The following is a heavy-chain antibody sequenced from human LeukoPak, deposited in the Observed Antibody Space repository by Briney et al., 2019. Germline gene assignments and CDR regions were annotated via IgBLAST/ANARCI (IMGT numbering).Heavy chain of an antibody. CDR1: GYTFTSYG. Sequence: ASVKVSCKASGYTFTSYGISWVRQAPGQGLEWMGWISAYNGNTNYAQKLQGRVTMTTDTSTSTAYMELRSLRSDDTAVYYCAREVMGATFASWFDPWGQGTLVTVSS. CDR3: AREVMGATFASWFDP. D-gene: IGHD1-26*01. J-gene: IGHJ5*02. V-gene: IGHV1-18*01. CDR2: ISAYNGNT.